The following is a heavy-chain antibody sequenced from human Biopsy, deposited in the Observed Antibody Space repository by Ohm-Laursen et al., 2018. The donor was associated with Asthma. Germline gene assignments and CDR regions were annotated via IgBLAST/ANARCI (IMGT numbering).Heavy chain of an antibody. CDR3: ARATSTWSQSGPHYFDH. V-gene: IGHV4-59*07. CDR1: PGSINDYY. D-gene: IGHD6-13*01. Sequence: SDTLSLTCTVSPGSINDYYWNWIRQFPAKGLEWIGYVHSTGSTRFNPSLKSRLTISVDTSVDQVSLKLTSVTAADTAVYYCARATSTWSQSGPHYFDHWGQGTLVTVSS. CDR2: VHSTGST. J-gene: IGHJ4*02.